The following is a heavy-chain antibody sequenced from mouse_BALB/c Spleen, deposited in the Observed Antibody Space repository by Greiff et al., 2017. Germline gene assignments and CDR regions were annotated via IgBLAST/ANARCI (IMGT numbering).Heavy chain of an antibody. J-gene: IGHJ4*01. CDR1: GFNIKDTY. D-gene: IGHD6-2*01. Sequence: VQLQQSGAELVKPGASVKLSCTASGFNIKDTYMHWVKQRPEQGLEWIGRIDPANGNTKYDPKFQGKATITADTSSNTAYLQLSSLTSEDTAVYYCARAVVSYYYAMDYWGQGTSVTGSS. CDR3: ARAVVSYYYAMDY. CDR2: IDPANGNT. V-gene: IGHV14-3*02.